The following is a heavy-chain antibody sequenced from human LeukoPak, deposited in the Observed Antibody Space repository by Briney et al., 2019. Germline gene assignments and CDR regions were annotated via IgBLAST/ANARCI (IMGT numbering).Heavy chain of an antibody. V-gene: IGHV3-30*03. J-gene: IGHJ6*02. Sequence: PGGSLRLSCAASGFTFSSYGMHWVRQAPGKGLEWVAVISYDGSNKYYADSVKGRFTISRDNSKNTLYLQMNSLRAEDTAVYYCARTIAQYSNSWLYFYYGLDVWGQGTTVTVSS. D-gene: IGHD6-13*01. CDR3: ARTIAQYSNSWLYFYYGLDV. CDR1: GFTFSSYG. CDR2: ISYDGSNK.